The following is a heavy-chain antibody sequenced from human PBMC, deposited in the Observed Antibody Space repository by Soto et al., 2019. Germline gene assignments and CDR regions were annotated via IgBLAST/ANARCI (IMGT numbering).Heavy chain of an antibody. V-gene: IGHV3-30-3*01. J-gene: IGHJ5*02. Sequence: GSLRLSCAASGFTFSSYAMHWVRQAPGKGLEWVAVISYDGSNKYYADSVKGLFTISRDNSKNTLYLQMNSLRAEDTAVYYCARDRGGWFDPWGQGTLVTVSS. CDR3: ARDRGGWFDP. D-gene: IGHD3-16*01. CDR1: GFTFSSYA. CDR2: ISYDGSNK.